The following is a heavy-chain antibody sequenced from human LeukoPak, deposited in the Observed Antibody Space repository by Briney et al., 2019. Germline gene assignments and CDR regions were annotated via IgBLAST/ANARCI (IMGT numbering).Heavy chain of an antibody. Sequence: SETLSLTCTVSGGSISTYYWSWIRQPPGKGLEWIGYIYYSGSTNYNPSLTTPVTISVDTSKNQFSLKLSSVTAADTAVYYCAREPGGGDGYNYAWGQGTLVTVSS. CDR1: GGSISTYY. CDR3: AREPGGGDGYNYA. V-gene: IGHV4-59*01. CDR2: IYYSGST. J-gene: IGHJ5*02. D-gene: IGHD5-24*01.